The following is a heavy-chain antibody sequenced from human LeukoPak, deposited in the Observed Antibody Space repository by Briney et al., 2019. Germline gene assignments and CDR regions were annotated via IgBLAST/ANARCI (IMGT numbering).Heavy chain of an antibody. CDR2: INWNSVSA. Sequence: GGTLRLSCVASGFTFSSNGMHWVRQAPGKGLEWVAGINWNSVSAVYADSLKGRLTISRDNAKNSLFLQMNSLKTEDTAFYYCAKGARSSSGYTTDWGQGILVTVSS. CDR1: GFTFSSNG. D-gene: IGHD3-22*01. CDR3: AKGARSSSGYTTD. V-gene: IGHV3-9*01. J-gene: IGHJ4*02.